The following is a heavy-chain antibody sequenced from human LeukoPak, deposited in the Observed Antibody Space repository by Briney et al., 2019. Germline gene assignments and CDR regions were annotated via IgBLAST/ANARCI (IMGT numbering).Heavy chain of an antibody. CDR1: GFTFSSYD. CDR3: ARVSYGDYVGAFDI. Sequence: GGSLRLSCAASGFTFSSYDMHWVRQATGKGLEWVSAIGTAGDTYYPGSVKGRFTISRENAKNSLYLQMNSLRAGDTAVYYCARVSYGDYVGAFDIWGQGTMVTVSS. CDR2: IGTAGDT. D-gene: IGHD4-17*01. V-gene: IGHV3-13*01. J-gene: IGHJ3*02.